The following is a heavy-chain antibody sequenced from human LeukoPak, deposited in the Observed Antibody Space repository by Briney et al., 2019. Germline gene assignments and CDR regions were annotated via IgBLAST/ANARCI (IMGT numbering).Heavy chain of an antibody. Sequence: SETLSLTCTVSGGSISSGDYYWSWIRQPPGKGLEWIGYIYYSGSTYYNPSLKSRVTISVDTSKNQFSLKLSSVTAADTAVYYCARRRLRPSIIIDYWGQGTLVTVSS. CDR3: ARRRLRPSIIIDY. CDR1: GGSISSGDYY. V-gene: IGHV4-30-4*01. D-gene: IGHD4-17*01. J-gene: IGHJ4*02. CDR2: IYYSGST.